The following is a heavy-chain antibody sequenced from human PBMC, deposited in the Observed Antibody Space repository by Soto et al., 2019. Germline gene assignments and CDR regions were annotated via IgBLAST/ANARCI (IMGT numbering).Heavy chain of an antibody. J-gene: IGHJ5*02. CDR1: GGSVSSGDYY. Sequence: SETLSLTCTVSGGSVSSGDYYWSWIRQPPGKGLEWIGHIYYSGSTSFNPSLKSRVTISVDTSKNRFSLKVNSVAAADTAVYYCARIPVSTSMIYWFDPWGQGTLVTVSS. CDR3: ARIPVSTSMIYWFDP. D-gene: IGHD4-17*01. CDR2: IYYSGST. V-gene: IGHV4-61*08.